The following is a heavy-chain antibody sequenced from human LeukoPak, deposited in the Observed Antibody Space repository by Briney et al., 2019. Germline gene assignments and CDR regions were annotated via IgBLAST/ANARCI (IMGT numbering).Heavy chain of an antibody. V-gene: IGHV3-23*01. CDR1: GFTFGSYA. Sequence: GGSLRLSCAASGFTFGSYAMSWVRQAPGKGLEWVSAISGSGGNTYYADSVKGRFTISRDNSKNTLYLQMNSLRAEDTAVYYCARGTSGCYYWYFDYWGQGTLVTVSS. J-gene: IGHJ4*02. CDR2: ISGSGGNT. D-gene: IGHD1-26*01. CDR3: ARGTSGCYYWYFDY.